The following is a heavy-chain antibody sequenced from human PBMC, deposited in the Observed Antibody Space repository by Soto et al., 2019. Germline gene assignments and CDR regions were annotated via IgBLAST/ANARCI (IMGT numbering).Heavy chain of an antibody. CDR1: GFTFSSYG. D-gene: IGHD2-21*01. J-gene: IGHJ6*02. CDR3: ENSVVEETYYYYGMDV. CDR2: ISYDGSNK. Sequence: QVQLVESGGGVVQPGRSLRLSCAASGFTFSSYGMHWVRQAPGKGLEWVAVISYDGSNKYYADSVKGRFTISRDNSKKTLYLQMNSLRAEDTAVYYCENSVVEETYYYYGMDVWGQGTTVTVSS. V-gene: IGHV3-30*18.